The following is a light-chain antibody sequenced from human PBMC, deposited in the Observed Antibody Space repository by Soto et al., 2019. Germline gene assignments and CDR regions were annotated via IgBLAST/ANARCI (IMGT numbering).Light chain of an antibody. CDR3: QQYNVYWT. CDR2: TAS. V-gene: IGKV1-5*03. CDR1: QGINIW. J-gene: IGKJ1*01. Sequence: DIQMTQSPSTLSASVGDRVTITCRASQGINIWLAWYQQKPGRAPKLLISTASTLESGVPSRFSGSGPGTEFTLTISSLQPDDFATYYCQQYNVYWTFGQGTKVDI.